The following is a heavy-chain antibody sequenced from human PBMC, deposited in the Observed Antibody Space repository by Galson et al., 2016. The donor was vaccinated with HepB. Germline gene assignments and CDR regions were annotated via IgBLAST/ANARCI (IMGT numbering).Heavy chain of an antibody. CDR2: IYWDDDK. Sequence: PALVKPTQTLTLTCTFSGFSLTTSGVGVGWIRQPTGKALEWLALIYWDDDKRSRSSLKSRLTITKDTSTNQVLLTITSMDPVDTATYFCTHSRWEWEPPPHEYFDYWGQGTLVTVSS. CDR3: THSRWEWEPPPHEYFDY. CDR1: GFSLTTSGVG. J-gene: IGHJ4*02. D-gene: IGHD1-26*01. V-gene: IGHV2-5*02.